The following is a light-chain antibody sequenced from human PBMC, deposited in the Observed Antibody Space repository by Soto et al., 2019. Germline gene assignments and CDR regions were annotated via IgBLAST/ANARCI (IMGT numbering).Light chain of an antibody. V-gene: IGKV1-6*01. CDR3: LQDALFPFS. J-gene: IGKJ2*03. CDR1: QAIRND. Sequence: AIQMTQSPSSLSASVGDAVTFTCRASQAIRNDLGWFQQRPGKPPKLLIYGISILQTGVPSRFSGSGSDRDFTRAISGLQPEYFATYYCLQDALFPFSFGQGTRLKI. CDR2: GIS.